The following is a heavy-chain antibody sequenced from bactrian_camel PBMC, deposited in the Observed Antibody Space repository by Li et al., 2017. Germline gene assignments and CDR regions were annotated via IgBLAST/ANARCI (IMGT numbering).Heavy chain of an antibody. V-gene: IGHV3S53*01. Sequence: HVQLVESGGGSVRTGGTLTLACAASGIDKNYYMGWFRQRVGEERKGVATIDSAGTSSYANSVKGRFTISKDRAKNTLHLQMNNLSPEDTAMNHCAARGGGCHTSPEEYSDWGQGTQVTVS. CDR2: IDSAGTS. D-gene: IGHD7*01. J-gene: IGHJ4*01. CDR3: AARGGGCHTSPEEYSD. CDR1: GIDKNYY.